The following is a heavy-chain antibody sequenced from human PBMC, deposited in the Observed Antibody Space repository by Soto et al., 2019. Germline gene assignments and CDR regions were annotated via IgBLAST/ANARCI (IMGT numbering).Heavy chain of an antibody. D-gene: IGHD2-15*01. CDR3: ARGYRMGAGNYYYYYYMDV. CDR1: GFTFSSYA. CDR2: ISSNGGST. V-gene: IGHV3-64*01. Sequence: GGSLRLSCAASGFTFSSYAMHWVRQAPGKGLEYVSAISSNGGSTYYANSVKGRFTISRDNSKNTLYLQMGSLRAEDMAVYYCARGYRMGAGNYYYYYYMDVWGKGTTVTVSS. J-gene: IGHJ6*03.